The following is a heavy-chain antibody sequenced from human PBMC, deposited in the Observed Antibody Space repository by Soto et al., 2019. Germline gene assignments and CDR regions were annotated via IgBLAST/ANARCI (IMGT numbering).Heavy chain of an antibody. D-gene: IGHD6-6*01. J-gene: IGHJ6*02. CDR3: ARESGSLYYYYGMDV. V-gene: IGHV3-53*01. CDR1: WFTCSINY. CDR2: IYSGGST. Sequence: LRLSCAASWFTCSINYMIWVRQAPGKGLEWVSVIYSGGSTYYADSVKGRFTISRDNSKNTLYLQMNSLRAEDTAVYYCARESGSLYYYYGMDVWGQGTTVTVSS.